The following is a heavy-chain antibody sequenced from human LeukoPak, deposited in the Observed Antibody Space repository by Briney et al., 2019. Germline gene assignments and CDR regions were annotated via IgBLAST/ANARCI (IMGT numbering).Heavy chain of an antibody. D-gene: IGHD5-18*01. V-gene: IGHV5-51*01. J-gene: IGHJ4*02. CDR1: GYSFTSYW. CDR3: ARRGEAMDPFDY. Sequence: GESLKISCKGSGYSFTSYWIALVRQMPGKGLEWMGIIYPDDSDTRYSPSFQGQVTISADKSISTAYLQWSSLKASDTAIYYCARRGEAMDPFDYWGQGTLVTVSS. CDR2: IYPDDSDT.